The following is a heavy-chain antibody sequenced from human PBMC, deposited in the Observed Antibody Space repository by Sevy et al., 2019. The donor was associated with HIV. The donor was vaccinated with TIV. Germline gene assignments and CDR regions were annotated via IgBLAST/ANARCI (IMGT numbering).Heavy chain of an antibody. CDR2: IYHSGST. CDR3: ARAIGGYFDWLLTRGGNWFDP. J-gene: IGHJ5*02. V-gene: IGHV4-38-2*01. Sequence: GSLRLSCAVSGYSISSGYYWGWIRQPPGKGLEWIGSIYHSGSTYYNPSLKSRVTISVDTSKNQFSLKLSSVTAADTAGYYCARAIGGYFDWLLTRGGNWFDPWGQGTLVTVSS. D-gene: IGHD3-9*01. CDR1: GYSISSGYY.